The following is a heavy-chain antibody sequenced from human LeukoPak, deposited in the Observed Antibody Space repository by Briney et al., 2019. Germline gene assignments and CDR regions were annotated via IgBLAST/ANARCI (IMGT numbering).Heavy chain of an antibody. CDR2: ISHNGSTK. J-gene: IGHJ4*02. D-gene: IGHD4-23*01. CDR1: AVTFSSYV. V-gene: IGHV3-30*18. Sequence: LTGRSLRLSCAASAVTFSSYVMHWVRQAPGKGLEWMAFISHNGSTKLYADSVKGRFTISRDNSKNTMFLQMNSLRPEDTAVYFCAKDGGNYYIDYWGQGTLVTVSS. CDR3: AKDGGNYYIDY.